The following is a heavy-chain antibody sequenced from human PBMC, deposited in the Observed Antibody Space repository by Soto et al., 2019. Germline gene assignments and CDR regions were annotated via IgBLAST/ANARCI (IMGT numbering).Heavy chain of an antibody. V-gene: IGHV3-9*02. D-gene: IGHD4-17*01. CDR2: ISSNSDTI. Sequence: EVPLVESGGGLVQPGRSLRLSCVASGFTADDYAMHWVRQAPGKGLEWVSGISSNSDTIDYADSVKGRFIISRDNAKNSLFLQMNSLRPEDTALYYCAKDMKWGGMTTIHYFDSWGQGTLVTVSS. CDR3: AKDMKWGGMTTIHYFDS. J-gene: IGHJ4*02. CDR1: GFTADDYA.